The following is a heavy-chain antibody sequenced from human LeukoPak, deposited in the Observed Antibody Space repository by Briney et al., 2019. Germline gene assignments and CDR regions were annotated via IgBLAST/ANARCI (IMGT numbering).Heavy chain of an antibody. Sequence: SETLSLTCTVSGGSISSGGYYWSWIRQHPGKGLEWIGYIYYSGSTYYNPSLKSRVTISVDTSKNQFSLKLSSVTAADTALYYCARETRPSYYYDSSGYFSAFDIWGQGTMVTVSS. CDR2: IYYSGST. CDR1: GGSISSGGYY. CDR3: ARETRPSYYYDSSGYFSAFDI. V-gene: IGHV4-31*03. J-gene: IGHJ3*02. D-gene: IGHD3-22*01.